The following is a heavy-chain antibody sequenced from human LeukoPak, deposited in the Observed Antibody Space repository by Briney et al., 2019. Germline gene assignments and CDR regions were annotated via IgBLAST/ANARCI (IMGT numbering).Heavy chain of an antibody. CDR2: IYYSGST. J-gene: IGHJ6*03. V-gene: IGHV4-39*01. Sequence: SQTLSLTCTVSGGSISSSSFYWGWIRQPPGKGLEWIGSIYYSGSTYYNPSLKSRVTISVDASKNQFSLKLSSVTATDTAVYYCARHRGSGSGYYYYMDVWGKRTTVTISS. D-gene: IGHD3-10*01. CDR1: GGSISSSSFY. CDR3: ARHRGSGSGYYYYMDV.